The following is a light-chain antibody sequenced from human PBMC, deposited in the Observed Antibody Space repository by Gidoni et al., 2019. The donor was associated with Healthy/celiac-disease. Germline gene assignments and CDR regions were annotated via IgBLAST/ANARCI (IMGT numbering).Light chain of an antibody. CDR2: GAS. CDR3: QQYNNWPLT. V-gene: IGKV3-15*01. CDR1: QSVSSN. Sequence: EIVMTQSPATLSVSPGASATLTCRASQSVSSNLAWYQQKPGQAPRLRIYGASTRATGIPARFSGSGSGTEFTLTISSLQSEDFAVYYCQQYNNWPLTFGGGTKVEIK. J-gene: IGKJ4*01.